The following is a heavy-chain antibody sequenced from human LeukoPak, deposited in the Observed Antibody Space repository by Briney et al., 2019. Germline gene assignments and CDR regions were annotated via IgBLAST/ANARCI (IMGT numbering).Heavy chain of an antibody. CDR3: ATYGDPHYYYYGMDV. V-gene: IGHV3-23*01. Sequence: PGGSLRLSCAASGFTFSSYAMSWVRQAPGKGLEWVSAITSNGGITYYADSVKGRFTASRDNSKNTLYLQMSSLRAEDTAVYYCATYGDPHYYYYGMDVWGQGTTVTVSS. D-gene: IGHD4-17*01. CDR1: GFTFSSYA. CDR2: ITSNGGIT. J-gene: IGHJ6*02.